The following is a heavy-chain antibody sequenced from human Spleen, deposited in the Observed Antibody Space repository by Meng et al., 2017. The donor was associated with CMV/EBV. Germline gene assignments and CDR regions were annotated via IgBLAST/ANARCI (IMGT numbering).Heavy chain of an antibody. V-gene: IGHV1-2*02. CDR2: INPNSGGT. CDR3: ARGRGNWFDP. J-gene: IGHJ5*02. D-gene: IGHD3-10*01. Sequence: YCKASGYTCTGYYMHCVRQAPGQGLEWMGWINPNSGGTNYAQKFQGRVTMTRDTSISTAYMELSRLRSDDTAVYYCARGRGNWFDPWGQGTLVTVSS. CDR1: GYTCTGYY.